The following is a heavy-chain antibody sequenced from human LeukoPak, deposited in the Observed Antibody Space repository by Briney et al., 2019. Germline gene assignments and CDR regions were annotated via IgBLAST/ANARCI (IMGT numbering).Heavy chain of an antibody. J-gene: IGHJ4*02. CDR3: AKTYYYDSVGYSPFDY. Sequence: GGSLRLSSVASGFRFSRYSMNWVRQGPGKGLERVSSISISSGSIYYADSVKGRFTISRDNAKNSLYLQMNSLRAEDTATYYCAKTYYYDSVGYSPFDYWGQGSRVIVSS. V-gene: IGHV3-21*01. CDR1: GFRFSRYS. D-gene: IGHD3-22*01. CDR2: ISISSGSI.